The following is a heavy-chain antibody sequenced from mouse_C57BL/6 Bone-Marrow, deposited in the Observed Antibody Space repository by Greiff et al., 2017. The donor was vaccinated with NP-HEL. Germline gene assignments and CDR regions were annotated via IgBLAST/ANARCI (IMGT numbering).Heavy chain of an antibody. CDR1: GFSLTSYG. CDR3: AIEGYGSSHDYYAMDY. D-gene: IGHD1-1*01. J-gene: IGHJ4*01. CDR2: IWGVGST. V-gene: IGHV2-6*01. Sequence: VKLMESGPGLVAPSQSLSITCTVSGFSLTSYGVDWVRQSPGKGLEWLGVIWGVGSTNYNSALKSRLSISKDNSKSQVFLKMNSLQTDDTAMYYCAIEGYGSSHDYYAMDYWGQGTSVTVSS.